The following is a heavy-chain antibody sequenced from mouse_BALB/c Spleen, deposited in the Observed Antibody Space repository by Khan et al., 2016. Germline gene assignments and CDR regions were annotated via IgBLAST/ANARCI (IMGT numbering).Heavy chain of an antibody. D-gene: IGHD4-1*01. J-gene: IGHJ2*01. CDR3: ARGPLGRGYFYY. Sequence: QVQLQQSGAELAKPGASVKMSCKASGYTFTSYWMHWVKQRPGQGLEWIGYINPSTGYTEYNQKFKDKATLTADKSSSTAYMQLSSLTSEDSAVXYWARGPLGRGYFYYWGQRTTHTVAS. CDR1: GYTFTSYW. V-gene: IGHV1-7*01. CDR2: INPSTGYT.